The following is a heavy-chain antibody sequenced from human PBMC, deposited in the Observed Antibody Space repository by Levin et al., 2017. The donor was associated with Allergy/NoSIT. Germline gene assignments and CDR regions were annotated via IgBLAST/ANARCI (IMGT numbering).Heavy chain of an antibody. CDR2: IRGGGATT. J-gene: IGHJ4*02. D-gene: IGHD5/OR15-5a*01. Sequence: GGSLRLSCAASGFTFSAYAMTWVRQAPGKGLEWVSSIRGGGATTYYADSVRGRFTFSRDNVKNTLYLQMNNLRAEDTAIYYCVKGTGYGVYEGGFDYWGQGILVTVSS. CDR3: VKGTGYGVYEGGFDY. V-gene: IGHV3-23*01. CDR1: GFTFSAYA.